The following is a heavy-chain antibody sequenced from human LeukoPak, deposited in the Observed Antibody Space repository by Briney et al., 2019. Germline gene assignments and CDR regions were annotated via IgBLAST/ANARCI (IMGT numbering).Heavy chain of an antibody. CDR2: ISGSGGST. D-gene: IGHD1-26*01. Sequence: GGSLRLSCAASGFTFSSYSMNWVRQAPGKGLEWVSAISGSGGSTYYADSVKGRFTISRDNSKNTLYLQMNSLRAEDTAVYYCAKDHNSGSYDDYWGQGTLVTVSS. V-gene: IGHV3-23*01. J-gene: IGHJ4*02. CDR1: GFTFSSYS. CDR3: AKDHNSGSYDDY.